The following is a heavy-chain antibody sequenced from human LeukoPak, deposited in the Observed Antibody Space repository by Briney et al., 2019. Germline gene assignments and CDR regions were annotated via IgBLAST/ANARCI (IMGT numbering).Heavy chain of an antibody. Sequence: ASVKVSCRASGYTFTSYAMNWVRQAPGQGLEWMGWINTNTGNPTYAQGFTGRFVFSLDTSVSTAYLQISSLKAEDTAVYYCAREYYDILTGYYDYWGQGTLVTVSS. CDR3: AREYYDILTGYYDY. CDR1: GYTFTSYA. D-gene: IGHD3-9*01. V-gene: IGHV7-4-1*02. J-gene: IGHJ4*02. CDR2: INTNTGNP.